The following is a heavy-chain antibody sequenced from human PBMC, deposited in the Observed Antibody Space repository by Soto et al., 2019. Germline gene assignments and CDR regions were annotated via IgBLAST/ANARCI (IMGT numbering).Heavy chain of an antibody. D-gene: IGHD2-15*01. CDR1: GGSISSGGYY. V-gene: IGHV4-31*03. Sequence: SETLSLTCTVSGGSISSGGYYWSWIRQHPGKGLEWIGYIYYSGTTSYNPSLKSRVTISVDTSKSQFSLNLSFVTAADTAVYYCASSPVVAATPPESFDYWGQGTLVTVSS. CDR3: ASSPVVAATPPESFDY. J-gene: IGHJ4*02. CDR2: IYYSGTT.